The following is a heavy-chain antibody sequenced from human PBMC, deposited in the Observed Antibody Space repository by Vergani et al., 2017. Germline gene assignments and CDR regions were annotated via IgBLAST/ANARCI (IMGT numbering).Heavy chain of an antibody. CDR3: ARDPKGATHDY. CDR1: GGSISSSNYY. CDR2: IYYSGNT. D-gene: IGHD1-26*01. J-gene: IGHJ4*02. Sequence: QLQLQESGPGLVKPSETLSLTCTVSGGSISSSNYYWGWSRQPPGKGLEGIGNIYYSGNTYYNLSLESRVTISVDTSKNQFSLKLSSVTAADTAVYYCARDPKGATHDYWGQGTLVTVSS. V-gene: IGHV4-39*07.